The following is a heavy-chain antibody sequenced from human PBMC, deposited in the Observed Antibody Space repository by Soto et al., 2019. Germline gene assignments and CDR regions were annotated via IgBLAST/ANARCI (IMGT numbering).Heavy chain of an antibody. CDR1: GYTFTSYD. CDR3: ARGNCISTSCQDWFDP. D-gene: IGHD2-2*01. CDR2: MNPNSGNT. J-gene: IGHJ5*02. V-gene: IGHV1-8*01. Sequence: GASVKVSCKASGYTFTSYDINWVRQATGQGLEWMGWMNPNSGNTGYAQKFQGRVTMTRNTSISTAYMELSSLRSEDTAVYYCARGNCISTSCQDWFDPWGQGTLVTVSS.